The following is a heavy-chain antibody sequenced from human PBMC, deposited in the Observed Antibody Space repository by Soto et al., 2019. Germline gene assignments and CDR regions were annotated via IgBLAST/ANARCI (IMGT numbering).Heavy chain of an antibody. Sequence: EVQRGESGGGLVQPGGSLRLSGAASGLPFSSYWMHWVRQGPGEGLVWVARIMSDGRGTTYADSAKGRFTISRDNAQNTLYLEMKRLRAEDTAVYHCARSRGSGGVEYNMDVWGQGTTVTVSS. J-gene: IGHJ6*02. CDR3: ARSRGSGGVEYNMDV. D-gene: IGHD3-16*01. CDR1: GLPFSSYW. V-gene: IGHV3-74*01. CDR2: IMSDGRGT.